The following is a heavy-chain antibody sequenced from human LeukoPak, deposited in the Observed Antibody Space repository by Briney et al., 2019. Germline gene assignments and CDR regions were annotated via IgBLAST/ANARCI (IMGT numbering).Heavy chain of an antibody. CDR1: GGSISSYY. D-gene: IGHD3-10*01. J-gene: IGHJ4*02. V-gene: IGHV4-4*07. CDR2: IKTSGST. CDR3: AKVAKYYYGSETYFFFED. Sequence: SETLSLTCTVSGGSISSYYWSWIRQPVGKGLEWIGHIKTSGSTHYNPSLRSRITMSVDTSKNQFSLNLSSVTAADTAVYYCAKVAKYYYGSETYFFFEDWGQGTLVTVSS.